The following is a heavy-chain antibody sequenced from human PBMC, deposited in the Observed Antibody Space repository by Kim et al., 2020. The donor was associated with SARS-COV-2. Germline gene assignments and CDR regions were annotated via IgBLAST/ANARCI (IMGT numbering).Heavy chain of an antibody. CDR2: INSDGSST. Sequence: GGSLRLSCAASGFTFSSYWMHWVRQAPGKGLVWVSRINSDGSSTSYADSVKGRFTISRDNAKNTLYLQMNSLRAEDTAVYYCARARDMIVVVITDHDAFDIWGQGTMVTVSS. V-gene: IGHV3-74*01. D-gene: IGHD3-22*01. CDR3: ARARDMIVVVITDHDAFDI. CDR1: GFTFSSYW. J-gene: IGHJ3*02.